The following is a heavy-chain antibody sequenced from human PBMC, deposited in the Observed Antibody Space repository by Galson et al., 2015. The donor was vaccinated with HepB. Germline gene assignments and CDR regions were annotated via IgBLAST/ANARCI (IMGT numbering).Heavy chain of an antibody. CDR1: GFTFSSYA. J-gene: IGHJ3*02. V-gene: IGHV3-30*04. CDR2: ISYDGSNK. Sequence: SLRLSCAASGFTFSSYAMHWVRQAPGKGLEWVAVISYDGSNKYYADSAKGRFTISRDNSKNTLYLQMNSLRAEDTAVYYCARHDSGRGEAFDIWGQGTMVTVSS. D-gene: IGHD3-10*01. CDR3: ARHDSGRGEAFDI.